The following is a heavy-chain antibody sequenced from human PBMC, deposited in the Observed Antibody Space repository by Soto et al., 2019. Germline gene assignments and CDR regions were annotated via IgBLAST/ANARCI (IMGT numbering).Heavy chain of an antibody. CDR3: ARDRYPLDY. CDR1: GFTVISNS. Sequence: EVQLVESGGGLVQPGGSLRLSSAASGFTVISNSMSWVRQAPEKGLEWVSVIFSGGSTYYADSVKGRFTISRDNSKNALYLQMNSLRAEDTAVYYCARDRYPLDYWGQGTLVTVSS. V-gene: IGHV3-66*01. CDR2: IFSGGST. D-gene: IGHD1-1*01. J-gene: IGHJ4*02.